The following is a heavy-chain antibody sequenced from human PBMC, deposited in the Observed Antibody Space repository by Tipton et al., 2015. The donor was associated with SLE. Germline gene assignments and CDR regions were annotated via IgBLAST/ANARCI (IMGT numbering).Heavy chain of an antibody. D-gene: IGHD2-15*01. CDR2: ISSSGSTI. CDR3: AMTGGGWPH. CDR1: GFTFRSYE. Sequence: SLRLSCAASGFTFRSYEMNWVRQAPGKGLEWVSYISSSGSTIYYADSVKGRFTISRDNAKDSLYLQMNSLRAEDTAVYYCAMTGGGWPHWGQGTLVTVSS. J-gene: IGHJ4*02. V-gene: IGHV3-48*03.